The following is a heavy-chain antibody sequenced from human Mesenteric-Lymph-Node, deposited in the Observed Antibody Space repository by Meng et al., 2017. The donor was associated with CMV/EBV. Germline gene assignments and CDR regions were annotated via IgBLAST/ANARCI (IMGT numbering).Heavy chain of an antibody. CDR3: ARDYYDSSGYNWRGAFDI. D-gene: IGHD3-22*01. Sequence: ASVKVSCKASGYTFTSYYMHWVRQAPGQGLEWMGIINPSGGSTSYAQKFQGRVTMTRDTSTSTVYMELSSLRSEDTAVYYCARDYYDSSGYNWRGAFDIWGQGTLVTVSS. J-gene: IGHJ4*01. CDR1: GYTFTSYY. CDR2: INPSGGST. V-gene: IGHV1-46*01.